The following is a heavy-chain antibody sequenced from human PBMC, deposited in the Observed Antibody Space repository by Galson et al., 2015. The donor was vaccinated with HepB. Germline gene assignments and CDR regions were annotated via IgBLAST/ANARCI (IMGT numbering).Heavy chain of an antibody. CDR1: GFNFSTYS. Sequence: SLRLSCAGSGFNFSTYSMAWVRQAPGKGLEWVSSISSNCSYIDSADSMKGRLTISRDNAKNSLSLQMNSLRAEDTAVYYCARVRGATGHEFDYWGQGTLVTVSS. J-gene: IGHJ4*02. V-gene: IGHV3-21*01. D-gene: IGHD5-12*01. CDR3: ARVRGATGHEFDY. CDR2: ISSNCSYI.